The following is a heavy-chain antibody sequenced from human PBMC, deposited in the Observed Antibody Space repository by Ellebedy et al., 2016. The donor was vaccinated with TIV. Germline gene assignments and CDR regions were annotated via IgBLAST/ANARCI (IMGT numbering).Heavy chain of an antibody. J-gene: IGHJ4*02. CDR1: GGTFSSYA. V-gene: IGHV1-69*11. Sequence: SVKVSCXASGGTFSSYAISWVRQAPGQGLEWMGIINPSGGSTSYAQKFQGRVTITADESTSTAYMELSSLRSEDTAVYYCATSHYDFWSGYPDYWGQGTLVTVSS. D-gene: IGHD3-3*01. CDR2: INPSGGST. CDR3: ATSHYDFWSGYPDY.